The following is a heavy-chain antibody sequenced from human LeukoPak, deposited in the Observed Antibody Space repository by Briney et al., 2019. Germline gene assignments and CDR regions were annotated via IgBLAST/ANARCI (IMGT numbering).Heavy chain of an antibody. J-gene: IGHJ5*02. D-gene: IGHD3-10*01. Sequence: GASVKVSCKASGYTFTSYGISWVRQAPGQGLEWMGWINPNSGGTNYAQKFQGRVTMTRDTSISTAYMELSRLRSDDTAVYYCARDMVRGVRVSFDPWGQGTLVTVSS. CDR2: INPNSGGT. V-gene: IGHV1-2*02. CDR3: ARDMVRGVRVSFDP. CDR1: GYTFTSYG.